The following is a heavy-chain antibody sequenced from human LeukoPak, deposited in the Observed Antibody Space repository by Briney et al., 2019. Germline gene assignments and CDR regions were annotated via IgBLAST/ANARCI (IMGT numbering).Heavy chain of an antibody. J-gene: IGHJ5*02. Sequence: ASVKVSCKASGYTFTSYYMHWVRQAPGQGLEWMGIINPSGGSTSYAQKFQGRVTMTRDTSTSTVYMELSSLRSEDTAVYYGARVMGDRWFDPWGQGTLVTVSS. D-gene: IGHD2-21*01. CDR1: GYTFTSYY. CDR2: INPSGGST. V-gene: IGHV1-46*01. CDR3: ARVMGDRWFDP.